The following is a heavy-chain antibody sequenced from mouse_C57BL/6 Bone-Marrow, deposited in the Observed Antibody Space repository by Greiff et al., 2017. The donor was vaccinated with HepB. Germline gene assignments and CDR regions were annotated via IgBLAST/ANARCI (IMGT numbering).Heavy chain of an antibody. V-gene: IGHV5-6*01. CDR2: ISSGGSYT. CDR1: GFTFSSYG. D-gene: IGHD2-1*01. J-gene: IGHJ3*01. CDR3: ARPYGNASFAY. Sequence: EVQVVESGGDLVKPGGSLKLSCAASGFTFSSYGMSWVRQTPDKRLEWVATISSGGSYTYYPDSVKGRFTISRDNAKNTLYLQMSSLKSEDTAVYYCARPYGNASFAYWGQGTLVTVSA.